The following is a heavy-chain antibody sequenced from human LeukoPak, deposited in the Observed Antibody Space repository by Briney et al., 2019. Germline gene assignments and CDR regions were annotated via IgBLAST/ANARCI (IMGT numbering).Heavy chain of an antibody. CDR2: ISRISSYI. J-gene: IGHJ4*02. CDR3: ARRYRRDDILTGYYGDYFDY. Sequence: GQSLRLSCPPSGFTFTSYSMNWVRPAPGKAMEWDSSISRISSYIYYADSVKGPFTISRDNAKNSLYLQMNSLRAEDTAVYYCARRYRRDDILTGYYGDYFDYWGQGTLVTVSS. D-gene: IGHD3-9*01. CDR1: GFTFTSYS. V-gene: IGHV3-21*01.